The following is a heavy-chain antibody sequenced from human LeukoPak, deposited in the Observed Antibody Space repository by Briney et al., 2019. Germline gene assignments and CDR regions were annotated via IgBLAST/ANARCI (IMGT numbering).Heavy chain of an antibody. J-gene: IGHJ4*02. CDR2: INPNSGGT. CDR3: ARGRWSDYGSGSYQDY. Sequence: GASVRVSCKASGYTFTGYYMHWVRQAPGQGLEWMGWINPNSGGTNYAQKFQGRVTMTRDTSISTAYMELSRLRSDDTAVYYCARGRWSDYGSGSYQDYWGQGTLVTVSS. CDR1: GYTFTGYY. D-gene: IGHD3-10*01. V-gene: IGHV1-2*02.